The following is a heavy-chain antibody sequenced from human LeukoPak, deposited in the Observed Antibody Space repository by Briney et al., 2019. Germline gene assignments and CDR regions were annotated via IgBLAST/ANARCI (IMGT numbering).Heavy chain of an antibody. CDR2: ISSSSSYI. V-gene: IGHV3-21*01. CDR3: ARAGGVQLWLYYAY. J-gene: IGHJ4*02. D-gene: IGHD5-18*01. Sequence: PGGSLRLSCAASGFTFSSYSMNWVRQAPGKGLEWVSSISSSSSYIYYADSVKGRFTISRDNAKNSLYLQMNSPRAEDTAVYYCARAGGVQLWLYYAYWGQGTLVTVSS. CDR1: GFTFSSYS.